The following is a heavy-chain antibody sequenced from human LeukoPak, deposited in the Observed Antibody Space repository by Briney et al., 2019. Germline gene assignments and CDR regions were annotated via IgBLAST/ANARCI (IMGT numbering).Heavy chain of an antibody. D-gene: IGHD3-10*01. J-gene: IGHJ4*02. CDR3: ARAGYGSGSYNIEY. Sequence: ASVKVSCKASGYTFTISGICWVRKAPGQGLEWMGWISAYNGNTNYAQKLQGRVTMTTDTSTSTAYMELRSLRSDDTAVYYCARAGYGSGSYNIEYWGQGTLVTVSS. CDR2: ISAYNGNT. V-gene: IGHV1-18*01. CDR1: GYTFTISG.